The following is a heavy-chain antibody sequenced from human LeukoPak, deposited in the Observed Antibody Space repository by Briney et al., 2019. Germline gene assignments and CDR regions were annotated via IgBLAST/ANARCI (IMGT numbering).Heavy chain of an antibody. J-gene: IGHJ4*02. D-gene: IGHD3-10*02. Sequence: GGSLRLSCAASGFTFSRFWMYWVRQAPGKGLGWVSRIYSDGGSTNTADSVKGRFTISRDNAKNTFYMQMNSLRAGDTAVYYCAREQTSLTTFGLDCWGQGNLVTVST. CDR3: AREQTSLTTFGLDC. CDR2: IYSDGGST. V-gene: IGHV3-74*01. CDR1: GFTFSRFW.